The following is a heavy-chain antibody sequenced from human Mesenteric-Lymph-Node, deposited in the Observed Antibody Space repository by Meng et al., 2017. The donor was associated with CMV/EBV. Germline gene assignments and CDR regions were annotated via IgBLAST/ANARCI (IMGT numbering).Heavy chain of an antibody. D-gene: IGHD6-13*01. CDR3: ARASYSSSWFH. Sequence: SETLSLTCTVSGGSISSYYWTWIRQPPGKGLEWIGYIYYSGKTNYNPSLKSRVTISLDTSKNQFSLKLSSVTAADTAVYYCARASYSSSWFHWGQGTLVTVSS. CDR1: GGSISSYY. V-gene: IGHV4-59*01. CDR2: IYYSGKT. J-gene: IGHJ4*02.